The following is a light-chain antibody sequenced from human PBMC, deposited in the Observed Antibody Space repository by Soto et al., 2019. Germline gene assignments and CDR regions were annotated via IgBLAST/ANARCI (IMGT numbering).Light chain of an antibody. Sequence: QSVLTQPPSVSGAPGQRVTISCTGSSSNIGAGYEVHWYQQLPGRAPKLLIYGNTNRPSGVPDRFSGSKSGTSASLAITGLQAEDEADYYCLSFDSSLSVVFGGGTKLTVL. CDR3: LSFDSSLSVV. CDR1: SSNIGAGYE. CDR2: GNT. J-gene: IGLJ2*01. V-gene: IGLV1-40*01.